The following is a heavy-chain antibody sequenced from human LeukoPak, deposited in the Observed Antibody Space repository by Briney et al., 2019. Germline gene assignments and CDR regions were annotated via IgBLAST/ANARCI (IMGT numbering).Heavy chain of an antibody. Sequence: SETLSLTCTVSGGSIRGSSYYRGWIRQPPGKGLEWIGNIYYTGTTYYNPSLKSRVTISVDTSKNHFSLRLRSVTAADTAVYFCARRIYSGTVRHLLYSFMDVWGKGTTVIVS. CDR3: ARRIYSGTVRHLLYSFMDV. V-gene: IGHV4-39*02. D-gene: IGHD2-21*01. CDR1: GGSIRGSSYY. CDR2: IYYTGTT. J-gene: IGHJ6*03.